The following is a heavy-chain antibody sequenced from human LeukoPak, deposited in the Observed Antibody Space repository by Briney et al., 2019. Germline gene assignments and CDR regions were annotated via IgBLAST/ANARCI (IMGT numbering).Heavy chain of an antibody. V-gene: IGHV3-30*03. Sequence: PGRSLRLSCVVSGLRFRNYGMHWVRQAPGKGLEWVAVIYYDGSNQYYADSVKGRFTVSRDISNNTLYLQMNSLRAADTAVYYCAREAADDGSGAWPSYGMDVWGQGTTVTVSS. D-gene: IGHD6-19*01. CDR1: GLRFRNYG. J-gene: IGHJ6*02. CDR3: AREAADDGSGAWPSYGMDV. CDR2: IYYDGSNQ.